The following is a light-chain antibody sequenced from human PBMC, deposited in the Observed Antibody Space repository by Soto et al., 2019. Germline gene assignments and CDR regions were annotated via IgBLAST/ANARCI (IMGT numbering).Light chain of an antibody. CDR3: SSYTSISTYV. J-gene: IGLJ1*01. Sequence: VLTQPASVSGSPGQSITISCTGTSSDVGGYDFVSWYQHHPGKAPRLMIYDVSHRPSGVSDRFSASKSGNTASLTISGLLAEDEADYYCSSYTSISTYVFGTGTKVTVL. V-gene: IGLV2-14*03. CDR1: SSDVGGYDF. CDR2: DVS.